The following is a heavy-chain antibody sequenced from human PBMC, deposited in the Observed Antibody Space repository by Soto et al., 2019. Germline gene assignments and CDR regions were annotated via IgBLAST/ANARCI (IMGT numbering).Heavy chain of an antibody. V-gene: IGHV3-30*18. CDR2: ISYDGSNK. CDR1: GFTFSSYG. D-gene: IGHD3-10*01. CDR3: AKRSYSGVGYGMDV. J-gene: IGHJ6*02. Sequence: QVQLVESGGGVVQPGRSLRLSCAASGFTFSSYGMHWVRQAPGKGLEWVAVISYDGSNKYYADSVKGRFPSSRDNSKNTMFRQMNGLGAEDTAVYYCAKRSYSGVGYGMDVWGQGTTVTLSS.